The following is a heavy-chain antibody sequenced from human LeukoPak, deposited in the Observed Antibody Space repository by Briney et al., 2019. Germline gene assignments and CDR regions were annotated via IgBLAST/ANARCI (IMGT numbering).Heavy chain of an antibody. V-gene: IGHV3-30*18. CDR1: GFTFSSYG. J-gene: IGHJ4*02. D-gene: IGHD2-2*01. CDR3: AKGYCSSTSCYAVGGIIDY. CDR2: ISYDGSNK. Sequence: GRSLRLSCAASGFTFSSYGMHWVRQAPGKGLEWVAVISYDGSNKYYADSVKGRFTISRDNSKNTLYLQMNSLRAEDTAVYYCAKGYCSSTSCYAVGGIIDYWGQGTLVTVSS.